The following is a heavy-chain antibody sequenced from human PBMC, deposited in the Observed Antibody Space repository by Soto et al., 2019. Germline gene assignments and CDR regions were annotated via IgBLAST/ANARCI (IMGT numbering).Heavy chain of an antibody. D-gene: IGHD3-3*01. CDR2: ISGSGGST. V-gene: IGHV3-23*01. Sequence: GGSLRLSCAASGFTFSSYAMSWVRQAPGKGLEWVSAISGSGGSTYYADSVKGRFTISRGNSKNTLYLQMNSLRAEDTAVYYCAKCSLEWLLYCNWFDPWGQGTLVTVSS. CDR1: GFTFSSYA. J-gene: IGHJ5*02. CDR3: AKCSLEWLLYCNWFDP.